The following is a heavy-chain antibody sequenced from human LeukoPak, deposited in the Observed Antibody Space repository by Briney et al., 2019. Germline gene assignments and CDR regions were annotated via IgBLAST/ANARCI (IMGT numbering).Heavy chain of an antibody. Sequence: NPSETLSLTCAVYGGSLSGFSWSWIRQPPGEGLEWIGELNHSGSTNYNPSLKSRVTISVDTSKNQFSLKLSSVTAADSAFYYCARVPGRPAAVFDYWGQGTLVTVSS. CDR3: ARVPGRPAAVFDY. J-gene: IGHJ4*02. V-gene: IGHV4-34*01. D-gene: IGHD2-2*01. CDR2: LNHSGST. CDR1: GGSLSGFS.